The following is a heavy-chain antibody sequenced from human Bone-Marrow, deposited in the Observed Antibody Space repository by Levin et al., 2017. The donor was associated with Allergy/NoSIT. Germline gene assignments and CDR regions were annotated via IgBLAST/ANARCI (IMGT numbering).Heavy chain of an antibody. CDR3: ASSFAHNYGYDS. V-gene: IGHV4-61*01. CDR2: MFSNGTT. D-gene: IGHD5-18*01. Sequence: SETLSLTCTVSGGSVSSAYYSWSWIRQPPGKGLEWIGYMFSNGTTSYSPSLKSRVTMFVDTSKNQFSLRLTSATAADTAVFYCASSFAHNYGYDSWGQGALVTVSS. CDR1: GGSVSSAYYS. J-gene: IGHJ4*02.